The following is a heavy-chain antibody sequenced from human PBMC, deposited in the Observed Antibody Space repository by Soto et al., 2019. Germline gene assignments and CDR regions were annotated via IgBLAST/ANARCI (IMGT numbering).Heavy chain of an antibody. V-gene: IGHV4-59*08. Sequence: QVQLQQSGPGLVKPSETLSLTCTVSSGPSSSNNWGWIRQSPGRGLEWIGYVYNTGGTSYNPSLKSRVTSSADTSANHISLTLSSVTAADTAIYYCLRQGSGNLHGLVDVWGQGTTVSVSS. D-gene: IGHD1-26*01. CDR3: LRQGSGNLHGLVDV. CDR2: VYNTGGT. J-gene: IGHJ6*02. CDR1: SGPSSSNN.